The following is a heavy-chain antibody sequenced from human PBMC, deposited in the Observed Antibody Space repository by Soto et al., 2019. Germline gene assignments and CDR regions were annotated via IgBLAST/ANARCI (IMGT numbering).Heavy chain of an antibody. CDR3: ARDRLNYYYGMDV. J-gene: IGHJ6*02. CDR1: GFTFSSYG. Sequence: GGSLRLSCAASGFTFSSYGMHWVRQAPGKGLEWVAVIWYDGSNKYYADSVKGRFTISRDNSKNTLYLQMNSLRAEDTAVYYCARDRLNYYYGMDVWGQGTTVTVSS. V-gene: IGHV3-33*01. CDR2: IWYDGSNK. D-gene: IGHD2-21*02.